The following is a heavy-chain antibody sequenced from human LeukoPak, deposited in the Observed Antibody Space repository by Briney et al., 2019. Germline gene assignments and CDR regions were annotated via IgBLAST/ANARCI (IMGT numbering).Heavy chain of an antibody. Sequence: PSETLSLTCTVSGGSISSSSYYWGWIRQPPGKGLEWIGSIYYSGSTYYNPSLKSRVTISVDTSKNQFSLKLSSVTAADTAVYYCARVNTGTTWGGLTGEYFDYWGQGTLVTVSS. CDR1: GGSISSSSYY. D-gene: IGHD1-1*01. J-gene: IGHJ4*02. CDR2: IYYSGST. CDR3: ARVNTGTTWGGLTGEYFDY. V-gene: IGHV4-39*01.